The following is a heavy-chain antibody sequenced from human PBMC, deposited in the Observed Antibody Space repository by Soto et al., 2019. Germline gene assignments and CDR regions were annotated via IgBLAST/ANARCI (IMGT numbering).Heavy chain of an antibody. D-gene: IGHD3-10*01. Sequence: GGSLRLSCAASGFTVSAYYMIWVRQAPGEGLEWVSVIYRGDTTHYADSFQGRFTISRDSSKNTLYLHMNSLRAEDTAVYYCARLSAPTGSYYTAPFDYWGQGXLVTVYS. J-gene: IGHJ4*02. V-gene: IGHV3-53*01. CDR3: ARLSAPTGSYYTAPFDY. CDR2: IYRGDTT. CDR1: GFTVSAYY.